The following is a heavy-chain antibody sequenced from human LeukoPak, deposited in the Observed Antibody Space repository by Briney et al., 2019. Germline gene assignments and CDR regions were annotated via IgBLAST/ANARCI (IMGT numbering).Heavy chain of an antibody. V-gene: IGHV1-2*02. CDR1: GGTFSSYA. Sequence: ASVKVSCKASGGTFSSYAISWVRQAPGQGLEWMGWINPNSGGTNYAQKFQGRVTMTRDTSISTAYMELSRLRSDDTAVYYCAGASKSPKISPIDPWGQGTLVTVSS. CDR3: AGASKSPKISPIDP. D-gene: IGHD3-3*01. J-gene: IGHJ5*02. CDR2: INPNSGGT.